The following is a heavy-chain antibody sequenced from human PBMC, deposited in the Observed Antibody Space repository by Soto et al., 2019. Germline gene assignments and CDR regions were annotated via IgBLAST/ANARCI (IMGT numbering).Heavy chain of an antibody. CDR2: ISAYNGNT. J-gene: IGHJ4*02. V-gene: IGHV1-18*01. D-gene: IGHD6-13*01. CDR1: GYTFTSHG. CDR3: ARIAAAGYYFDY. Sequence: ASVKVSCKASGYTFTSHGISWVRQAPGQGLEWMGWISAYNGNTNYAQKLQGRVTMTTDTSTSTAYMELRSLRSDDTAVYYCARIAAAGYYFDYWGQGTLVTVSS.